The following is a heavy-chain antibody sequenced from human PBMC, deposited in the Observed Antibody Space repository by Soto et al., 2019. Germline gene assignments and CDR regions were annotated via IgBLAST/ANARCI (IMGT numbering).Heavy chain of an antibody. CDR1: GYTFMNHY. J-gene: IGHJ4*02. CDR2: INPSGGST. Sequence: ASVKVSCKTSGYTFMNHYMHWVRQAPGQGLEWMGIINPSGGSTSYAQKFQGRVTMTRDTSTSTVYMELSSLRSEDTAVYYCARVPGLVLFGYYFDYWGQGTLVTVSS. V-gene: IGHV1-46*01. D-gene: IGHD6-19*01. CDR3: ARVPGLVLFGYYFDY.